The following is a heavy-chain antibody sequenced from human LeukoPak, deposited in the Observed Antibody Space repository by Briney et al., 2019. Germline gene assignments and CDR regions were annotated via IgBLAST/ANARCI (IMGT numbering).Heavy chain of an antibody. V-gene: IGHV3-11*01. Sequence: GGSLRLSCAASGFTFSDYYMNWIRQAPGKGLEWVSDISRSGSITYYADSVKGRFTISRDNAKNSLYLQMNSLRAEDTAVYYCARYFGDPQGMDVWGQGTTVTVSS. CDR2: ISRSGSIT. D-gene: IGHD3-10*01. CDR1: GFTFSDYY. J-gene: IGHJ6*02. CDR3: ARYFGDPQGMDV.